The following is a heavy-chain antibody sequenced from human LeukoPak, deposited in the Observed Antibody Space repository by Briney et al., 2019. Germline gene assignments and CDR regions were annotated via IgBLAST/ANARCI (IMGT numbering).Heavy chain of an antibody. Sequence: GGSLRLSCAASGFTFSNYWMSWVRQAPGKGLEWVANIKQDGSEKYYVDSVRGRFTMSRDNAKNSLYLQMNSLRAEDTAVYYCAREKAFDIWGQGTMVTVSS. CDR1: GFTFSNYW. J-gene: IGHJ3*02. CDR2: IKQDGSEK. V-gene: IGHV3-7*01. CDR3: AREKAFDI.